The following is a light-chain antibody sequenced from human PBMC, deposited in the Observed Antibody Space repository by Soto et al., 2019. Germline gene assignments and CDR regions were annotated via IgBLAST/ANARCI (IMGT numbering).Light chain of an antibody. V-gene: IGLV3-25*03. Sequence: SSELTQSPSVSVFPGQTARITCSGDALPKKYVYWYQLRPGQAPLLIVYKDNERPSGIPERFSGSSSGPTATLTISGVQAEDEADYYCQSTDGTGSLYVFGGGTKVTVL. J-gene: IGLJ1*01. CDR3: QSTDGTGSLYV. CDR1: ALPKKY. CDR2: KDN.